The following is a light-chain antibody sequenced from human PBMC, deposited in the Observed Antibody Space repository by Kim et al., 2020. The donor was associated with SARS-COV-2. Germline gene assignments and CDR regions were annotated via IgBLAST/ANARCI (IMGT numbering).Light chain of an antibody. Sequence: GQRLTPSCLGNSSNLGSNPVNWYQQFPGTAPKLLIYSNDLRPSGVPDRFSGSKSGTSASLAISGLQSEDEADYYCASWDDSLNGRTFGGGTKVTVL. V-gene: IGLV1-44*01. CDR2: SND. CDR3: ASWDDSLNGRT. CDR1: SSNLGSNP. J-gene: IGLJ2*01.